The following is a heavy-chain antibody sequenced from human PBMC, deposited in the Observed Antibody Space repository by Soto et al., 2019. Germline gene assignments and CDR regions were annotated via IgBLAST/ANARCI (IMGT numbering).Heavy chain of an antibody. CDR3: ARDAYYDMGV. J-gene: IGHJ6*02. CDR2: ISYDGSNK. CDR1: GFTFSSCG. V-gene: IGHV3-30*03. Sequence: GGSLRLSWAGSGFTFSSCGMHWVRQAPGKGLEWVAVISYDGSNKYYADSVKGRFTISRDNSKNTLYLQMNSLRAEDTAVYYCARDAYYDMGVWGQGTTVTVSS.